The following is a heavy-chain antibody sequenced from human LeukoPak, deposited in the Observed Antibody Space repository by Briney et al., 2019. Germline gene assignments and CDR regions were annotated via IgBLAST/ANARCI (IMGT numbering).Heavy chain of an antibody. CDR3: ARGGLLWFGELLLTEDNWFDP. V-gene: IGHV1-2*02. CDR1: GYTFTGYY. Sequence: ASVKVSCKASGYTFTGYYMHWVRQAPGQGLEWMGWINPNSGGTNYAQKFQGRATMTRDTSISTAYMELSRLRSDDTAVYYCARGGLLWFGELLLTEDNWFDPWGQGTLVTVSS. D-gene: IGHD3-10*01. CDR2: INPNSGGT. J-gene: IGHJ5*02.